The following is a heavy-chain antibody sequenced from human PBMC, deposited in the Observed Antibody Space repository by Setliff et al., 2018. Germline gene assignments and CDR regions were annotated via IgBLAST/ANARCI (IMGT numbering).Heavy chain of an antibody. CDR1: GGSFSAYY. D-gene: IGHD3-10*01. V-gene: IGHV4-34*01. Sequence: SETLSLTCAVYGGSFSAYYWSWIRQPPGRGLEWIGEINHSGSTNYNPSRKSRVIISVDASLNQVSLELSAVTAADTAVYYCTRVPKIWVKGNYYSYYMDVWGQGTTVTVSS. CDR3: TRVPKIWVKGNYYSYYMDV. J-gene: IGHJ6*03. CDR2: INHSGST.